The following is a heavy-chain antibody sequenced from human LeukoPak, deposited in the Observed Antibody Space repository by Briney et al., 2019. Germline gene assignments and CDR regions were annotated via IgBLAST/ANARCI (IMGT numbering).Heavy chain of an antibody. V-gene: IGHV3-23*01. CDR3: AKMVGGIFGPFDY. D-gene: IGHD3/OR15-3a*01. CDR2: ISDSGGTT. Sequence: PGGSLRLSCAAPRFTFSTYAMRWVRQARGKGVEWVSTISDSGGTTYYADSMKGRFTISRDNSKNTVYLHMISLRAEDTAVYYCAKMVGGIFGPFDYWGQGTLVTVSS. CDR1: RFTFSTYA. J-gene: IGHJ4*02.